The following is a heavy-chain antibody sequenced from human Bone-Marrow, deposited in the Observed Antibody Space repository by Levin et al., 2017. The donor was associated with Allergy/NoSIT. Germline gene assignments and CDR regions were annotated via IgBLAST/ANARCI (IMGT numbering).Heavy chain of an antibody. CDR1: GFTFTTYD. V-gene: IGHV3-13*01. D-gene: IGHD4-17*01. J-gene: IGHJ6*02. Sequence: PGGSLRLSCAASGFTFTTYDMHWVRQVTGKGLEWVSTIGPAGETHYPDSVRGRFTMSRENAKNAVYLQMNTLRAGDTGVYYCARGGGLVTTVLGYGLDVWGQGTTVTVSS. CDR2: IGPAGET. CDR3: ARGGGLVTTVLGYGLDV.